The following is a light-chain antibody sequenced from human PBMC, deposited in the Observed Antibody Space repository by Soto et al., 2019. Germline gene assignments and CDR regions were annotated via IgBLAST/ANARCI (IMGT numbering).Light chain of an antibody. V-gene: IGLV4-69*01. CDR1: SGHSSYA. Sequence: QLVLTQSPYASASLGASVKLTCTLSSGHSSYAIAWHQQQPEKGPRYLMKLNSDGSHSKGDGIPDRFSGSSSGAERYLTISSLQSEDEADYYCPPWGTGILVFGGGTTLTVL. J-gene: IGLJ2*01. CDR3: PPWGTGILV. CDR2: LNSDGSH.